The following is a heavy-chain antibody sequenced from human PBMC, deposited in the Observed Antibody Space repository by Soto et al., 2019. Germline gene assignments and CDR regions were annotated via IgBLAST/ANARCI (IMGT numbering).Heavy chain of an antibody. CDR3: VLWFGEKGVDV. CDR2: IYYSGST. J-gene: IGHJ6*02. CDR1: GGSISSGGYY. D-gene: IGHD3-10*01. Sequence: SETLSLTCTVSGGSISSGGYYWSWIRQHPGKGLEWIGYIYYSGSTYYNPSLKSRVTISVDTSKNQFSLKLSSVTAADTAVYYCVLWFGEKGVDVWGQGTTVTVSS. V-gene: IGHV4-31*03.